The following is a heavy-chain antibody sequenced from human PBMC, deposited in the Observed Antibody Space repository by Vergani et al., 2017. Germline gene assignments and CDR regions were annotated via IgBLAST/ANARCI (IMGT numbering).Heavy chain of an antibody. J-gene: IGHJ4*02. CDR1: GFRFSSYG. CDR2: IWYDGTEK. CDR3: ARGGKGIIMVVPSTHL. D-gene: IGHD2-15*01. Sequence: QVQLVESGGGVVQPGRSLRLSCAASGFRFSSYGMNWVRQAPGKGLEWVAVIWYDGTEKKYADSVNGRFTISRDNSKKMMSLQMNSLRVEDTAVYYCARGGKGIIMVVPSTHLWGQGTQVSVS. V-gene: IGHV3-30*19.